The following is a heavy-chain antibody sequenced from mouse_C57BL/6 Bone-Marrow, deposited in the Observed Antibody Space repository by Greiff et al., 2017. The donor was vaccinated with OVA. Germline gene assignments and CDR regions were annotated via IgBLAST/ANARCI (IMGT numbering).Heavy chain of an antibody. CDR3: ARDRGGIAY. Sequence: QVQLQQPGAELVKPGASVKLSCKASGYTFTSYWLHWVKPRPGQGLEWIGMIHPNSGSTNYNEKFKSKATLTVDKSSSTAYMQLSSLTSEDSAVYYCARDRGGIAYWGQGTLVTVSA. J-gene: IGHJ3*01. CDR1: GYTFTSYW. V-gene: IGHV1-64*01. CDR2: IHPNSGST.